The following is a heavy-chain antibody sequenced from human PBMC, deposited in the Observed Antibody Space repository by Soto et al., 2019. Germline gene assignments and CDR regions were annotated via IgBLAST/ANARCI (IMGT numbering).Heavy chain of an antibody. Sequence: QVQLVQSGAEVKKPGSSVKVSCKASGGTFSSYAISWVRQAPGQGLEWMGGIIPIFGTANYAQKFQGRVTITADESTSTAYLELSSLRSEDTAVYYCAMETTAPLNESRSEGYYGMDVWGQGTTVTVSS. V-gene: IGHV1-69*12. J-gene: IGHJ6*02. CDR1: GGTFSSYA. CDR2: IIPIFGTA. CDR3: AMETTAPLNESRSEGYYGMDV. D-gene: IGHD4-17*01.